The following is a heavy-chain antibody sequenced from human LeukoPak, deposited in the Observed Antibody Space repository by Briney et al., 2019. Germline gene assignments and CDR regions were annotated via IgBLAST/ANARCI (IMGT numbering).Heavy chain of an antibody. V-gene: IGHV3-33*01. Sequence: GWSLRLSCAASGFTFSSYGMHWVRQAPARGLEWVVAIWYDGSIQYYADSVKGRFTISRDNSKNTLYLQMDSLRAENTAVYYCARGGYCSGGSCYGSDYWGQGTLVSVSS. CDR2: IWYDGSIQ. J-gene: IGHJ4*02. D-gene: IGHD2-15*01. CDR1: GFTFSSYG. CDR3: ARGGYCSGGSCYGSDY.